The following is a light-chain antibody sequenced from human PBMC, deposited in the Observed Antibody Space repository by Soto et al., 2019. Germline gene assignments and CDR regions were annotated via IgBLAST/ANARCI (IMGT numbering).Light chain of an antibody. Sequence: AIRMTQSPSSLSASTGDRVTITCRASQGISSYLAWYQQKPGKAPKLLIYAASTLQSGVPSRFXXXXXXXXXXXXXXXXQSEDFATYYCQQYYSYPREPITFGQGTRLEIK. J-gene: IGKJ5*01. CDR3: QQYYSYPREPIT. V-gene: IGKV1-8*01. CDR2: AAS. CDR1: QGISSY.